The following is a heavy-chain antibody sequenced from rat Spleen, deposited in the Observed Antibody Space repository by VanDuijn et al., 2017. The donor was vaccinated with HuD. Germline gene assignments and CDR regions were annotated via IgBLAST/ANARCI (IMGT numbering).Heavy chain of an antibody. Sequence: EVQLVESDGGLVQPGRSLKLSCAASGFTFTDFFMAWVRQAPTMGLEWVATISSDGTNTYYRDSVRGRFIISRDDAKSTLSLQMDSLRSEDTATYYCARRHYGYTDYFDYWGQGVMVTVSS. CDR1: GFTFTDFF. CDR3: ARRHYGYTDYFDY. V-gene: IGHV5-29*01. CDR2: ISSDGTNT. J-gene: IGHJ2*01. D-gene: IGHD1-9*01.